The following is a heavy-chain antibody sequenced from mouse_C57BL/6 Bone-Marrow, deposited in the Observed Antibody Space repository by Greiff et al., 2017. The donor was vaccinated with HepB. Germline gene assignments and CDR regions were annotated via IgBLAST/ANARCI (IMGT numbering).Heavy chain of an antibody. CDR1: GFTFSDFY. Sequence: EVMLVESGGGLVQSGRSLRLSCATSGFTFSDFYMEWVRQAPGKGLEWIAASRNKANDYTTEYSASVKGRFIVSRDTSQSILYLQMNALRAEDTAIYYCARDKRAMDYWGQGTSVTVSS. D-gene: IGHD6-2*01. CDR3: ARDKRAMDY. J-gene: IGHJ4*01. V-gene: IGHV7-1*01. CDR2: SRNKANDYTT.